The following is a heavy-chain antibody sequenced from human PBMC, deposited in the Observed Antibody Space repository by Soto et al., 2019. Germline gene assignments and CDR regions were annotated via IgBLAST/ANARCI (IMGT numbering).Heavy chain of an antibody. V-gene: IGHV6-1*01. J-gene: IGHJ6*02. CDR1: GDSVPSNSAA. D-gene: IGHD2-2*01. Sequence: PSQTLSLTCVISGDSVPSNSAAWNWIRQSPSRGLEWLGRTYYRSKWYNDYAVSVKSRITINPDTSKNQFSLQLNSVTPEDTAVYYCARGVQVRYCSSTSCYYYYYGMDVWGQGTTVTVSS. CDR3: ARGVQVRYCSSTSCYYYYYGMDV. CDR2: TYYRSKWYN.